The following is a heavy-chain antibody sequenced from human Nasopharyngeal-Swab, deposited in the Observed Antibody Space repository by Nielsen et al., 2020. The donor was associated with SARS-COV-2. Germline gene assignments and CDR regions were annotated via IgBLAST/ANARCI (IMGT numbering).Heavy chain of an antibody. J-gene: IGHJ3*02. CDR3: AAEATSTDAFDI. D-gene: IGHD2-2*01. CDR2: ISYDGSNK. Sequence: GESLKISCAASGFTFSSYAMHWVRQAPGKGLEWVAVISYDGSNKYYADSVKGRFTISRDNSKNTLYLQMNSLRAEDTAVYYCAAEATSTDAFDIWVQGTMVTVSS. V-gene: IGHV3-30*04. CDR1: GFTFSSYA.